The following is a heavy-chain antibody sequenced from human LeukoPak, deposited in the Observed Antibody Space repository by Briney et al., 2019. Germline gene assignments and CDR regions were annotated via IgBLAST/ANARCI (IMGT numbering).Heavy chain of an antibody. CDR1: GYTFSNYG. J-gene: IGHJ4*02. CDR2: ITACNGNT. V-gene: IGHV1-18*01. Sequence: GASVKVSCKTSGYTFSNYGISWVRQAPGQGLEWMGWITACNGNTKYSQKFQGRVTITRDTSASTAYMELSSLRSEDTAVYYCALSGSSGYWGQGTLVTVSS. D-gene: IGHD1-26*01. CDR3: ALSGSSGY.